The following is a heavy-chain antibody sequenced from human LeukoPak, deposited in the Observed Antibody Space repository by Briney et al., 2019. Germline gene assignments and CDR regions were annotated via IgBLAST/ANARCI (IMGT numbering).Heavy chain of an antibody. CDR2: IYYSGST. CDR1: GGSFSGYY. Sequence: SETLSLTCAVYGGSFSGYYWSWIRQPPGKGLEWIGYIYYSGSTNYNPSLKSRVTISVDTSKNQFSLKLSSVTAADTAVYYCARHVGPYEIDYWGQGTLVTVSS. J-gene: IGHJ4*02. D-gene: IGHD2-8*01. V-gene: IGHV4-59*08. CDR3: ARHVGPYEIDY.